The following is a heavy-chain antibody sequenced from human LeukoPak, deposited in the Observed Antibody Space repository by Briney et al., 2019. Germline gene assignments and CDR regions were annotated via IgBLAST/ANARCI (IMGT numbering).Heavy chain of an antibody. CDR2: IYPGDSDT. Sequence: GESLKISRKGSGYSFTNYWIGWVRQMPGTGLEWMGIIYPGDSDTRYSPSFQGQVTISADKSISTAYLQWSSLKASDTAMYYCARLMYRGTYSEVFDIWGQGTMVTVSS. J-gene: IGHJ3*02. CDR1: GYSFTNYW. V-gene: IGHV5-51*01. D-gene: IGHD1-26*01. CDR3: ARLMYRGTYSEVFDI.